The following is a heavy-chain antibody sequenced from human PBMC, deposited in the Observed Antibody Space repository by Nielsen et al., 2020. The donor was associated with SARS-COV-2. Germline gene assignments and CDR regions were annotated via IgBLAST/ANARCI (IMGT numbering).Heavy chain of an antibody. CDR3: ARDSSGSYHYFDY. V-gene: IGHV3-30-3*01. D-gene: IGHD1-26*01. Sequence: GESLKISCAASGFTFSSYAMHWVRQAPGKGLEWVAVISHDDINKYYADSVKGRFTISRDNSKNTLYLQMNSLRAEDTAVYYCARDSSGSYHYFDYWGQGTLVTVSS. CDR1: GFTFSSYA. J-gene: IGHJ4*02. CDR2: ISHDDINK.